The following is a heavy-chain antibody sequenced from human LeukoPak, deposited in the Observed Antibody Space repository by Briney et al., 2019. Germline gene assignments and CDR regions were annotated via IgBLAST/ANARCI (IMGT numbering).Heavy chain of an antibody. CDR2: IYYTGRA. CDR1: GGSVSSNSYY. J-gene: IGHJ2*01. V-gene: IGHV4-39*01. CDR3: ASNLWFRGGDYWYFAL. D-gene: IGHD3-10*01. Sequence: SETLSLTCSVSGGSVSSNSYYWGWIRQPPGKGPEWIGSIYYTGRAFYNPSLKSRVTISVDTSKNQFSLKLTSVIAADTAVYYCASNLWFRGGDYWYFALWGRGTLVTVSS.